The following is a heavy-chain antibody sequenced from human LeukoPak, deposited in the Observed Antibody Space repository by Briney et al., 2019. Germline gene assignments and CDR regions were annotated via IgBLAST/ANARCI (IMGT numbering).Heavy chain of an antibody. Sequence: SETLSLTCTVSGGSISSYYWSWIRQPPGKGLEWIGYIYYSGSTNYNPSLKSRVTISIDTSKNQFSLKLSSVTAADTAVYYCATSSGYDFWSGSYYYYYMDVWGKGTTVTVSS. CDR3: ATSSGYDFWSGSYYYYYMDV. V-gene: IGHV4-59*01. J-gene: IGHJ6*03. CDR2: IYYSGST. CDR1: GGSISSYY. D-gene: IGHD3-3*01.